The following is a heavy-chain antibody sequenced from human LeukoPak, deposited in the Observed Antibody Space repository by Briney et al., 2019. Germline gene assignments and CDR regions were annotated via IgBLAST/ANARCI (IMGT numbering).Heavy chain of an antibody. D-gene: IGHD4-17*01. J-gene: IGHJ4*02. CDR2: ISHDGSNK. CDR3: AKKGLTTVIPFDY. Sequence: PGRSLRLSCAASGFTFSSYGMHWVRQAPGKGLEWVAVISHDGSNKYYADSVKGRFTISRDNSKNTLYLQMNSLRAEDTAVYYCAKKGLTTVIPFDYWGQGTLATVSS. CDR1: GFTFSSYG. V-gene: IGHV3-30*18.